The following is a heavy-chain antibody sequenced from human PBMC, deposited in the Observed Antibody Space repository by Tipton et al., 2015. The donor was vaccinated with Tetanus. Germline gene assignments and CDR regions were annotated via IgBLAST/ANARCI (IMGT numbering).Heavy chain of an antibody. CDR1: GGSFSGYY. J-gene: IGHJ4*02. V-gene: IGHV4-34*01. Sequence: TLSLTCAVYGGSFSGYYWSWIRQPPGKGLEWIGSIHYTGSTYYNPSLKSRVTISVHTSKNQFSLKLNSVTAADTAVYYCATKGDWGQGTLVTVSS. CDR3: ATKGD. CDR2: IHYTGST.